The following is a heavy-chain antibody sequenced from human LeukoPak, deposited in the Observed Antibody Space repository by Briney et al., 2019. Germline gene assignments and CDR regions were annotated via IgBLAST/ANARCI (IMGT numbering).Heavy chain of an antibody. Sequence: RSSETLSLTCTVSGGSINSSIYHWGWIRQPPGKGLEWIGYIYYSGSTIYNPSLKSRVTISVDTSKNHFSLELSSVTAADTAVYYCARSAWTYDYWGQGTLVTVSS. V-gene: IGHV4-61*03. CDR3: ARSAWTYDY. D-gene: IGHD5-12*01. CDR1: GGSINSSIYH. J-gene: IGHJ4*02. CDR2: IYYSGST.